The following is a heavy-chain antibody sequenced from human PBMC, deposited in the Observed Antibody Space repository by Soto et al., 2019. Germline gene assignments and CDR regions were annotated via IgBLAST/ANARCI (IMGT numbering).Heavy chain of an antibody. V-gene: IGHV1-18*01. CDR3: ACGVAAGECPYYYGMDV. J-gene: IGHJ6*02. CDR2: ISAYNGNT. CDR1: GYTFTSCG. D-gene: IGHD2-15*01. Sequence: ASVKVSCKASGYTFTSCGISWVRQAPGQGLEWMGWISAYNGNTNYAQKLQGRVTMTTDTSTSTAYMELRSLRSDDTAVYYCACGVAAGECPYYYGMDVWGQGTTVTVSS.